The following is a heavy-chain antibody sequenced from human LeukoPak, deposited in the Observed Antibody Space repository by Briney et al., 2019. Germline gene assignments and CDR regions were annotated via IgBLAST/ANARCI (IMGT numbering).Heavy chain of an antibody. Sequence: SETLSLTCAVYGGSFSGYYWSWIRQPPGKGLEWVGEINHSGSTNYNPSLKSRVTISVDTSKNQFSLKLSSVTAADTAVYYCASGNTMVRGVSFFDYWGQGSLVTVSS. CDR2: INHSGST. CDR1: GGSFSGYY. D-gene: IGHD3-10*01. CDR3: ASGNTMVRGVSFFDY. J-gene: IGHJ4*02. V-gene: IGHV4-34*01.